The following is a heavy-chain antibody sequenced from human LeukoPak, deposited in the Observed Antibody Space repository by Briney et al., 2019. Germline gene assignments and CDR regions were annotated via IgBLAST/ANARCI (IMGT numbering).Heavy chain of an antibody. D-gene: IGHD6-19*01. CDR2: IYYSGST. V-gene: IGHV4-59*01. CDR3: ARTSSGLLGWFDP. Sequence: PSETLSLTYTVSGGSISSYYWSWIRQPPGKGLEWIGYIYYSGSTNYNPSLKSRVTISVDTSKNQFSLKLSSVTAADTAVYYCARTSSGLLGWFDPWGQGTLVTVSS. CDR1: GGSISSYY. J-gene: IGHJ5*02.